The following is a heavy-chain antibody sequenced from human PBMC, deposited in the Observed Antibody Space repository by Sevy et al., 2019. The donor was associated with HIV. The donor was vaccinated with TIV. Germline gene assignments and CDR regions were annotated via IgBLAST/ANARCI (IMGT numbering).Heavy chain of an antibody. CDR2: ISGRGGST. CDR1: GFTFSSYA. D-gene: IGHD3-10*01. V-gene: IGHV3-23*01. Sequence: GGSLRLSCAASGFTFSSYAMSWVRQAPGKGLEWVSAISGRGGSTYYADSVKGRFTISRDNTKNTLYLQMNSLRAEDTAVYYCAKEFDYGSGSYYSRYDAFDIWGQGTMVTVSS. J-gene: IGHJ3*02. CDR3: AKEFDYGSGSYYSRYDAFDI.